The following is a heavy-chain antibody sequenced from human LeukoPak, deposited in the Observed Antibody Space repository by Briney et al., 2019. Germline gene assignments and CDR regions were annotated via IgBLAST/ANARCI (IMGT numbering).Heavy chain of an antibody. Sequence: PGRSLRLSCAASGFTFSSYAMHWVRQAPGKGLEWVAVISYDGSNKYYADSVKGRFTISRDNSKNTLYLQMNSLRAEDTAVYYCASDRRYRGYRGDAFDIWGQGTMVTVSS. J-gene: IGHJ3*02. CDR3: ASDRRYRGYRGDAFDI. D-gene: IGHD5-12*01. CDR1: GFTFSSYA. CDR2: ISYDGSNK. V-gene: IGHV3-30-3*01.